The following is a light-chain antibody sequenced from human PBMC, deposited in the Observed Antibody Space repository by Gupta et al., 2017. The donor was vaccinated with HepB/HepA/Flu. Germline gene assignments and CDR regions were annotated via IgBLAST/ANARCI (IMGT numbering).Light chain of an antibody. Sequence: EIVLTQSPGTLSLSPGERATLSCRASQSVGTYLAWYQQKPGQAPRLLIFDASSRITGIPDRCIGSGSGTDFTLTISRLEPEDLAVYYCQQYGRSLFFGPGTKLHIK. J-gene: IGKJ3*01. CDR1: QSVGTY. V-gene: IGKV3-20*01. CDR3: QQYGRSLF. CDR2: DAS.